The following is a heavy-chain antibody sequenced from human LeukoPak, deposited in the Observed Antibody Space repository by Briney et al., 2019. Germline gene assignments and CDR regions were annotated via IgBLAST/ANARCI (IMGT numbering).Heavy chain of an antibody. Sequence: GGSLRLSCAASGFTFSTYSMNWVRQAPGKGLEWVSYISGSSTTIYYADSVKGRFTISRDSSKNTLYLQMNSLRAEDTAVYYCAEEACGGRCHSDYFDYWGQGTLVTVST. D-gene: IGHD2-15*01. CDR3: AEEACGGRCHSDYFDY. J-gene: IGHJ4*02. CDR1: GFTFSTYS. V-gene: IGHV3-48*01. CDR2: ISGSSTTI.